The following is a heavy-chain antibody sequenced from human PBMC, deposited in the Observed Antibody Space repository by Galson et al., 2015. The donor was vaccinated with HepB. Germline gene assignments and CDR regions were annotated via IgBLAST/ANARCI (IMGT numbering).Heavy chain of an antibody. CDR1: GFTFSSYA. D-gene: IGHD2-8*01. Sequence: SLRLSCAASGFTFSSYAMSWVRQAPGKGLEWVSVISGSGGSTYYADSVKGRFTISRDNSKNTLYLQMNSLRAEDTAVYYCARVGSSWGMRAFDIWGQGTMITVSS. CDR2: ISGSGGST. CDR3: ARVGSSWGMRAFDI. J-gene: IGHJ3*02. V-gene: IGHV3-23*01.